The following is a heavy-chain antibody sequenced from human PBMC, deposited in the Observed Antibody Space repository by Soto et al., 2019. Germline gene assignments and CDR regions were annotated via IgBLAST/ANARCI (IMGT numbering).Heavy chain of an antibody. D-gene: IGHD5-18*01. Sequence: QITLKESGPTLVKPTQTLTLTCTFSGFSLTTRGVGVGWIRQPPGKALEWLALIYWDDDEGYSPSLKSRLSITKDTSKSQVVLTMTCMDPVDTATYYCAHRPRGYSYHFDYWGQGTLVTVSS. CDR1: GFSLTTRGVG. J-gene: IGHJ4*02. CDR2: IYWDDDE. V-gene: IGHV2-5*02. CDR3: AHRPRGYSYHFDY.